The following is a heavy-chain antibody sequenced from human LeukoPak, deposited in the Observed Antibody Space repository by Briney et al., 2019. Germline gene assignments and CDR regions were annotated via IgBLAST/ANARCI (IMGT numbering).Heavy chain of an antibody. CDR1: GFTVSDAW. CDR3: AKRIDIAVVPEAATHQAFDV. J-gene: IGHJ3*01. CDR2: VSPGGVSP. Sequence: GGSLRLSCAASGFTVSDAWMSWFRQAPGKGLEWVSSVSPGGVSPNHADSVKGRFTVSRDDSLNTLYLQMNSLRVDDTAVYYCAKRIDIAVVPEAATHQAFDVWGQGTMVTVSS. V-gene: IGHV3-23*01. D-gene: IGHD2-2*01.